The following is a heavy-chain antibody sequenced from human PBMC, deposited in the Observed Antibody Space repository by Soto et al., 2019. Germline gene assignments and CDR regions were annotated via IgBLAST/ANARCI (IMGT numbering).Heavy chain of an antibody. J-gene: IGHJ4*02. CDR3: ARVNLVDTYFDY. CDR1: GFTVSSNY. Sequence: GGSLRLSCAASGFTVSSNYMSWVRQAPGKGLEWVSVIYSGGSTYYADSVKGRFTISRDNSKNTLYLQMNSLRAEDTAVYYCARVNLVDTYFDYWGQGTLVTVSS. CDR2: IYSGGST. D-gene: IGHD5-18*01. V-gene: IGHV3-53*01.